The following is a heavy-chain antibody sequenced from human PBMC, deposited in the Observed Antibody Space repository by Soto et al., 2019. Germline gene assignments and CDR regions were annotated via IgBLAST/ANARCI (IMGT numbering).Heavy chain of an antibody. CDR1: GGSISSYY. CDR2: IYYSGST. D-gene: IGHD1-26*01. CDR3: ARRGAIRAFDI. Sequence: SETLCLTCTVSGGSISSYYWSWIRQPPGKGLEWIGYIYYSGSTNYNPSLKSRVTISVDTSKNQFSLKLSSVTAADTAVYYCARRGAIRAFDIWGQGTMVTVS. J-gene: IGHJ3*02. V-gene: IGHV4-59*01.